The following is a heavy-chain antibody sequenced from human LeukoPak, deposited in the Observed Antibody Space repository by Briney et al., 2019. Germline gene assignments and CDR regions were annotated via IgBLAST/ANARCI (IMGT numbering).Heavy chain of an antibody. CDR1: GGSISSYY. CDR3: ARDDYRYDILTGYWSDAFDI. V-gene: IGHV4-4*07. Sequence: PSETLSLTCTVSGGSISSYYWSWIRQPAGKGLEWIGRIYYSGSTNYNPSLKSRVTISVDTSKNQFSLKLSSVTAADTAVYYCARDDYRYDILTGYWSDAFDIWGQGTMVTVSS. D-gene: IGHD3-9*01. CDR2: IYYSGST. J-gene: IGHJ3*02.